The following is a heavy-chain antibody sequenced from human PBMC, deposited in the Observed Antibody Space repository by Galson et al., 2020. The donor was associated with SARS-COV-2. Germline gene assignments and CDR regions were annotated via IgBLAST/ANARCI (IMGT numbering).Heavy chain of an antibody. D-gene: IGHD3-10*01. CDR2: ISYSGST. J-gene: IGHJ6*02. Sequence: ETSETLSLTCTVSGASISSGAYDWGWIRQLPGKGLEWLGYISYSGSTYYNPSLKSRITISIDTSKNQFSLKLNSVTAADTAVYYCARDSRMQIWNFYYGMGGWGQGTKVTVSS. V-gene: IGHV4-31*03. CDR3: ARDSRMQIWNFYYGMGG. CDR1: GASISSGAYD.